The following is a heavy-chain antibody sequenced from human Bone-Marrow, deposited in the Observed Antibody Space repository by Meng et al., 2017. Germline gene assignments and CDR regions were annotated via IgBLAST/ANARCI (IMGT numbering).Heavy chain of an antibody. CDR1: GCTFSSYA. CDR2: IIPIFGTA. Sequence: SVKVSCKASGCTFSSYAISWVRQAPGQGLEWMGGIIPIFGTANYAQKFQGRVTITADKSTSTAYMELSSLRSEDTAVYYCARGSHYDILTGQIYAFDIWGQGTMVTVSS. J-gene: IGHJ3*02. V-gene: IGHV1-69*06. D-gene: IGHD3-9*01. CDR3: ARGSHYDILTGQIYAFDI.